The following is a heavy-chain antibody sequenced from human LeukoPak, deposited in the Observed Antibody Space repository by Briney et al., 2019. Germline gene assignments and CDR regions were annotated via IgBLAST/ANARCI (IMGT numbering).Heavy chain of an antibody. V-gene: IGHV3-7*01. CDR1: GFTISSYW. CDR2: IKQDGSEK. Sequence: WETLSLTCAVSGFTISSYWMSWVRQPPPKGLEWVANIKQDGSEKYYVDSVKGRFTISRDNAKKSLYLQMNSLRAEDTAVYYCARDIGVGATVFDYWGQGTLVTVSS. J-gene: IGHJ4*02. CDR3: ARDIGVGATVFDY. D-gene: IGHD1-26*01.